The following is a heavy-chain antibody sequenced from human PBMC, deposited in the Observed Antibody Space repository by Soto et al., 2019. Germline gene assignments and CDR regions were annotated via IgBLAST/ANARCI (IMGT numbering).Heavy chain of an antibody. V-gene: IGHV1-8*01. J-gene: IGHJ4*02. CDR1: GYTFTSYD. Sequence: GGPVKVSCKASGYTFTSYDINWVRQATGQGLEWMGWMNPNSGNTGYAQKFQGRVTMTRNTSISTAYMELSSLRSEDTAVYYCARTYYDILTGYYVDYWGQGTLVTVSS. CDR3: ARTYYDILTGYYVDY. D-gene: IGHD3-9*01. CDR2: MNPNSGNT.